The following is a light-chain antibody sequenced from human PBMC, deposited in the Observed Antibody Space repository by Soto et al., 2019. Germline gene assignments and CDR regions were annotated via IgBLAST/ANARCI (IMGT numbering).Light chain of an antibody. CDR3: SSYAGSNNLVV. V-gene: IGLV2-8*01. Sequence: QSALTQPPSASGSPGQSVTISCTGTSSDVGGYNYVSWYQQHPGKAPKLMIYEVSKRPSGVPDRFSGSKSGHTASLTVSGLQAEGEADYYCSSYAGSNNLVVFGGGTKVTVL. CDR1: SSDVGGYNY. J-gene: IGLJ2*01. CDR2: EVS.